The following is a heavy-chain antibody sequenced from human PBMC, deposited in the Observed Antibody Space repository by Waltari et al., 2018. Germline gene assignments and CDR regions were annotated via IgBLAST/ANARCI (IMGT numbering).Heavy chain of an antibody. CDR1: GFTFRNYW. Sequence: EVQLVQSGGGLVQPGGSLTVSCEVSGFTFRNYWMHWVRQAPGKGLVWVSGINTDGNSVTYADAVRGRFTSSRDNGKNTLYLQMESLRVEDTAVYYCVRAVGCAEDCYNPYFDNWVRGAGVTVSS. CDR3: VRAVGCAEDCYNPYFDN. CDR2: INTDGNSV. D-gene: IGHD2-21*02. J-gene: IGHJ4*02. V-gene: IGHV3-74*03.